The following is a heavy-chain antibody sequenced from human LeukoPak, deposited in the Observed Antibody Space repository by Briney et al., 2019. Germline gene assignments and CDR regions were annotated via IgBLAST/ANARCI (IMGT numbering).Heavy chain of an antibody. V-gene: IGHV3-9*01. CDR2: ISWNSGSI. D-gene: IGHD3-22*01. CDR3: AKSKTSWYYYDSSGYSAFDI. J-gene: IGHJ3*02. CDR1: GFTFDDYA. Sequence: GGSLRLSCAASGFTFDDYAMHWVRQAPGKGLEWVSGISWNSGSIGYADSVKGRFTISRDNAKNSLYLQMNSLRAEDTALYNCAKSKTSWYYYDSSGYSAFDIWGQGTMVTVSS.